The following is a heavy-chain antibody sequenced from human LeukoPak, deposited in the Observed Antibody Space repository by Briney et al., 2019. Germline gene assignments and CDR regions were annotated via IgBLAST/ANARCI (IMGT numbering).Heavy chain of an antibody. J-gene: IGHJ5*02. CDR1: GFSFSSYA. V-gene: IGHV3-23*01. CDR3: ARDIVVVVAATRSFDP. D-gene: IGHD2-15*01. Sequence: GGSLRLSCAASGFSFSSYAMSWVRQAAGKGLEWVSGISGSGGSTYYADSVKGRFTISRDNSKNTLYLQMNSLRGEDTAVYYCARDIVVVVAATRSFDPWGQGTLVTVSS. CDR2: ISGSGGST.